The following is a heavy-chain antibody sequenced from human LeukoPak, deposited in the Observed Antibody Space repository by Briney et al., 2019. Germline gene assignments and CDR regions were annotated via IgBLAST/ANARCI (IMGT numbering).Heavy chain of an antibody. CDR2: IYYSGST. CDR3: ARHLIPPYGSGSLLYYYYGMDV. J-gene: IGHJ6*02. Sequence: SETLSLTCTVSGGSISSYYWSWIRQPPGKGLEWIGYIYYSGSTNYNPSLKSRVTISVDTSKNQFSLKLSSVTAADTAVYYCARHLIPPYGSGSLLYYYYGMDVWGQGTTVTVSS. V-gene: IGHV4-59*08. CDR1: GGSISSYY. D-gene: IGHD3-10*01.